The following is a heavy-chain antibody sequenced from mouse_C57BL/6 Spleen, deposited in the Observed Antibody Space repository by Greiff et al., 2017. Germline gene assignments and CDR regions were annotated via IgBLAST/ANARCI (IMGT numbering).Heavy chain of an antibody. CDR1: GYTFTSYW. D-gene: IGHD1-1*01. J-gene: IGHJ2*01. V-gene: IGHV1-69*01. CDR3: ARDYGSSHFDY. CDR2: IDPSDSYT. Sequence: QVQLQQPGAELVMPGASVKLSCKASGYTFTSYWMHWVKQRPGQGLEWIGEIDPSDSYTTYNQKFKGKSTLTVAKSSSTAYMQLSSLTSEDSAVYYCARDYGSSHFDYWGQGTTLTVSA.